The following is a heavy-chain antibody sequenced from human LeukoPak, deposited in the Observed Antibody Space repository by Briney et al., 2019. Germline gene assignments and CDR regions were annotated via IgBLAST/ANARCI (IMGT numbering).Heavy chain of an antibody. D-gene: IGHD1-26*01. J-gene: IGHJ4*02. Sequence: QPGGSLRLSCAASGFTFSSYWMNWVRQAPGKGLVWVSRIASDGSSTTYADSVKGRFSISRDNAKNTLYLQMNSLRTDDTAVYYCSTQLKWESRSDYWGQGTLVTVSS. V-gene: IGHV3-74*01. CDR1: GFTFSSYW. CDR3: STQLKWESRSDY. CDR2: IASDGSST.